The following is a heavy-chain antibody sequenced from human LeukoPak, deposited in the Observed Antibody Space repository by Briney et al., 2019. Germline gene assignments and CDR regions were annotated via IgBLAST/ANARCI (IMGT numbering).Heavy chain of an antibody. J-gene: IGHJ4*02. Sequence: VASVKVSCKTSGYTFSNFGINWVRQAPGQGLEWMGWISGNNDNPNYGQKFQGRFTATTDSSTSTAYMELRNLRFDDTAVYYCARDGTSTDDYWGQGTLVT. CDR3: ARDGTSTDDY. V-gene: IGHV1-18*01. D-gene: IGHD2-2*01. CDR1: GYTFSNFG. CDR2: ISGNNDNP.